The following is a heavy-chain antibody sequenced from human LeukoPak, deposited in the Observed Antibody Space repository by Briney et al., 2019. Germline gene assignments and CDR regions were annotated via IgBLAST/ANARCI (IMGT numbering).Heavy chain of an antibody. CDR1: GYTFTSYD. CDR3: ATHYGDYSWVYYYYYGMDV. CDR2: MNPNSGNT. Sequence: GASVKVSCKASGYTFTSYDINWVRQAPGQGLEWMGWMNPNSGNTGYAQKFQGRVTMTRNTSISTAYMELSSLRSEDTAVYYCATHYGDYSWVYYYYYGMDVWGQGTTVTVSS. V-gene: IGHV1-8*01. J-gene: IGHJ6*02. D-gene: IGHD4-17*01.